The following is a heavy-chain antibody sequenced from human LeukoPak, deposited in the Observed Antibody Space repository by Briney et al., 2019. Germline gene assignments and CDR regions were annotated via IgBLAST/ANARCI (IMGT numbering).Heavy chain of an antibody. J-gene: IGHJ6*02. Sequence: GGSLSLSCAASGFTFSSYAMHWVRQAPGKGLEWVAVISYDGSNKYYADSVKGRFTISRDNSKNTLYLQMNSLRAEDTAVYYCARDDWLDSSGYYSFLSSMDVWGQGTTVTVSS. CDR2: ISYDGSNK. CDR1: GFTFSSYA. D-gene: IGHD3-22*01. CDR3: ARDDWLDSSGYYSFLSSMDV. V-gene: IGHV3-30-3*01.